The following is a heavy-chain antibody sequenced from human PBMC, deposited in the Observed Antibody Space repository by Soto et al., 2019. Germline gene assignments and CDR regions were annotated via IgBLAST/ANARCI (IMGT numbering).Heavy chain of an antibody. Sequence: GGSLRLSCAASGFTFSSYGMHWVRQAPGKGLEWVAVISYDGSNKYYADSVKGRFTISRDNSKNTLYLQMNSLRAEDTAVYYCAKDFLEWLLIFSWGPGYYYYGEDFWGQGTTVTVSS. CDR3: AKDFLEWLLIFSWGPGYYYYGEDF. J-gene: IGHJ6*02. V-gene: IGHV3-30*18. CDR1: GFTFSSYG. D-gene: IGHD3-3*01. CDR2: ISYDGSNK.